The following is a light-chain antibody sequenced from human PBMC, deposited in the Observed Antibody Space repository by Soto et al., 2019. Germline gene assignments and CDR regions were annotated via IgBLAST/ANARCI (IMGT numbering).Light chain of an antibody. CDR3: SSYAGSNIYVV. V-gene: IGLV2-8*01. J-gene: IGLJ2*01. CDR2: EVS. Sequence: QSALTQPPSASGSPGQSVTISCTGTGSDVGGYNYVSWYQHHPGKAPKLMLYEVSTRPSGVPDRFSGSKSGNTASLTVSGPQAEDEADYYCSSYAGSNIYVVFGGGTKLTVL. CDR1: GSDVGGYNY.